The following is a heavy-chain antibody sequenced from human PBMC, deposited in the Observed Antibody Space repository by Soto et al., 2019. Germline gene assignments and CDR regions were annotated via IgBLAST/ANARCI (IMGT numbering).Heavy chain of an antibody. Sequence: PSETLSLTCTVSGGSISSSSYYWGWIRQPPGKGLEWIGSIYYSGSTYYNPSLKSRVTISVDTSKNQFSLKLSSVTAADTAVYYCARLPYYYDSSGYYGGPNDYWGQGTLVTVS. J-gene: IGHJ4*02. V-gene: IGHV4-39*01. CDR3: ARLPYYYDSSGYYGGPNDY. D-gene: IGHD3-22*01. CDR2: IYYSGST. CDR1: GGSISSSSYY.